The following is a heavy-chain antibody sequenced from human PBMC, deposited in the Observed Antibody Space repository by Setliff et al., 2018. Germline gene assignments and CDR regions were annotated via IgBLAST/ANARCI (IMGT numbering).Heavy chain of an antibody. Sequence: GGSLRLSCAASGFTFSAFWMTWVRQAPGKGLEWLANIKEDGTETYYADSVKGRFTISRDNAKNSLYLQMNRLRAEDTALYYCAKDRSRDYDDSSGYDHWGQGTLVTVSS. J-gene: IGHJ4*02. CDR2: IKEDGTET. V-gene: IGHV3-7*03. CDR1: GFTFSAFW. CDR3: AKDRSRDYDDSSGYDH. D-gene: IGHD3-22*01.